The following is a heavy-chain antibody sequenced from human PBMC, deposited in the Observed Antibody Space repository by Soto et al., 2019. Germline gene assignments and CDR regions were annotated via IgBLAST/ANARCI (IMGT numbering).Heavy chain of an antibody. J-gene: IGHJ4*02. V-gene: IGHV4-30-4*01. CDR1: GGSISSGDYY. D-gene: IGHD3-10*01. CDR3: ARVGGFGAATIDY. Sequence: QVQLQESGPGLVKPSQTLSLTCTVSGGSISSGDYYWSWIRQPPGKGLEWIGYIYYSGSTYYNPFLKSGFTISVATSKNRFPRKGTSVTAADTAVYYCARVGGFGAATIDYWGQGTLVTVSS. CDR2: IYYSGST.